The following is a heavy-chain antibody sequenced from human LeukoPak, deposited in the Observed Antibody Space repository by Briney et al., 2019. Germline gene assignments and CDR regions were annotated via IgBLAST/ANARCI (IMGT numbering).Heavy chain of an antibody. CDR2: IKQDGSEK. V-gene: IGHV3-7*01. J-gene: IGHJ6*03. D-gene: IGHD6-6*01. CDR1: GFTFSSYW. Sequence: EGSLRLSCAASGFTFSSYWMSWVRQAPGKGLEWVANIKQDGSEKYYVDSVKGRFTISRDNAKNSLYLQMNSLRAEDTAVYYCARVAAARPDFYYYYYMDVWGKGTTVTVSS. CDR3: ARVAAARPDFYYYYYMDV.